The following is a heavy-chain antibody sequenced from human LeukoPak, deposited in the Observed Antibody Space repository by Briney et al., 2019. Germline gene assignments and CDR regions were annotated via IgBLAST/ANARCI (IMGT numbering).Heavy chain of an antibody. J-gene: IGHJ3*02. Sequence: PSGTLSLTCTVSGGSISSSSYYWGWIRQPPGKGLEWIGSIYYSGSTYYNPSLKSRVTISVDTSKNQFSLKLSSVTAADTAVYYCARQLYYSSSSGGAADAFDIWGQGTMVTVSS. CDR2: IYYSGST. CDR3: ARQLYYSSSSGGAADAFDI. V-gene: IGHV4-39*01. CDR1: GGSISSSSYY. D-gene: IGHD6-6*01.